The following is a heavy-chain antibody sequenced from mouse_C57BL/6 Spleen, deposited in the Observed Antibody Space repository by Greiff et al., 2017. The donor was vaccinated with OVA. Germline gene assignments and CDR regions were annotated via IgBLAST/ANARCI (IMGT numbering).Heavy chain of an antibody. D-gene: IGHD1-1*01. CDR3: TRDPITTVVATGYFDV. J-gene: IGHJ1*03. Sequence: EVQRVESGGGLVKPGGSLKLSCAASGFTFSSYAMSWVRQTPEKRLEWVAYISSGGDYIYYADTVKGRFTISRDNARNTLYLQMSSLKSEDTAMYYCTRDPITTVVATGYFDVWGTGTTVTVSS. CDR2: ISSGGDYI. V-gene: IGHV5-9-1*02. CDR1: GFTFSSYA.